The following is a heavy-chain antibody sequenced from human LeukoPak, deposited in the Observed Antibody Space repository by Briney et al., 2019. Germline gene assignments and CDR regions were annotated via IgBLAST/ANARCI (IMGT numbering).Heavy chain of an antibody. CDR1: GYSFTSYW. J-gene: IGHJ4*02. V-gene: IGHV5-51*01. CDR2: IYPGDSNT. D-gene: IGHD3-3*01. CDR3: ARQRTSDFWGDSSGYYFDY. Sequence: GESLKISCKGSGYSFTSYWIAWVRQMPGKGLEWVGIIYPGDSNTRYSPSFQGQVTISADKSINTAYLQWSSLKDSDTAMYYCARQRTSDFWGDSSGYYFDYWGQGTLVTVSS.